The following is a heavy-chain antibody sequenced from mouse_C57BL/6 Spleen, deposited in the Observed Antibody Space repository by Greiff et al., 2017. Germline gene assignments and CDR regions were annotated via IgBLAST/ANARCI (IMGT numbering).Heavy chain of an antibody. CDR2: ISSGGSYT. V-gene: IGHV5-6*01. J-gene: IGHJ3*01. D-gene: IGHD3-2*02. CDR3: ARHDSSGYAWGAY. Sequence: EVKLMESGGDLVKPGGSLKLSCAASGFTFSSYGMSWVRQTPDKRLEWVATISSGGSYTYYPDSVKGRFTISRDNAKNTLYLQMSSLKSEDTAMYYCARHDSSGYAWGAYWGQGTLGTVS. CDR1: GFTFSSYG.